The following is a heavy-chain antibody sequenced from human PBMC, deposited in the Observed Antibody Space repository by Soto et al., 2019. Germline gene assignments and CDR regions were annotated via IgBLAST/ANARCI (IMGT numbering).Heavy chain of an antibody. V-gene: IGHV3-30*18. CDR3: AKIGHYDFWRSSGMDV. CDR1: GFPFSSYG. Sequence: GGSLRLSCAASGFPFSSYGMHWVRPAPGKGLEWVAVISYDGSNKYYADSVKGRFTISRDNSKNTLYLQMNSLRAEDTAVYYCAKIGHYDFWRSSGMDVWGQGTTVTVSS. J-gene: IGHJ6*02. D-gene: IGHD3-3*01. CDR2: ISYDGSNK.